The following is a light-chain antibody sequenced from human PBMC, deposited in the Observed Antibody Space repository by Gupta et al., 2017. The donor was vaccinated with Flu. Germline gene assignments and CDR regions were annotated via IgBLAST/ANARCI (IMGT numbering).Light chain of an antibody. Sequence: EIVLTQSPAALSLSPGERATLSCRACQRVDMYLAWYQHKPGQAPRLLMYDIFKRASGTPARFSVSGSGADFTLIISSLEPEDSAIYYCQQRLNWPLTFGGGTKVEIK. CDR3: QQRLNWPLT. CDR1: QRVDMY. J-gene: IGKJ4*01. CDR2: DIF. V-gene: IGKV3-11*01.